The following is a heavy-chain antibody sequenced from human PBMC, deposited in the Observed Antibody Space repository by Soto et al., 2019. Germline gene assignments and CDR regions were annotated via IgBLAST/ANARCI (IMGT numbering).Heavy chain of an antibody. CDR3: AADATAWQQMVPSDY. D-gene: IGHD2-8*01. Sequence: GASVKVSCKASGYTFTGYYMHWVRQAPGQGLEWMGWINPNSGGTNYAQKFQGRVTLTRDMSTATTYMELSRLTSEDTAIYYCAADATAWQQMVPSDYWGQGTLVTVSS. CDR1: GYTFTGYY. V-gene: IGHV1-2*02. J-gene: IGHJ4*02. CDR2: INPNSGGT.